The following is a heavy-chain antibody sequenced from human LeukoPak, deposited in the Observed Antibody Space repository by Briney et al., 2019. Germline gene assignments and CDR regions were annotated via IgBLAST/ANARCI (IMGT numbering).Heavy chain of an antibody. D-gene: IGHD6-19*01. CDR1: GFTFSNYW. CDR2: IEKDGSEI. J-gene: IGHJ4*02. Sequence: QPGGSLRLSCAASGFTFSNYWMNWVRQASGKGMEWVAIIEKDGSEILYVDSVKGRFTISRDNAKNSLYLQMNSLRAEDTAVYYCAAGAGWLIDWWGQGTLVTVSS. CDR3: AAGAGWLIDW. V-gene: IGHV3-7*01.